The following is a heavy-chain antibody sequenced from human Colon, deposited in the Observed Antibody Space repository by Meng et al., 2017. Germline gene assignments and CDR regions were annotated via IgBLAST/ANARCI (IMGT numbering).Heavy chain of an antibody. V-gene: IGHV3-30*04. J-gene: IGHJ4*02. D-gene: IGHD6-19*01. CDR3: AKKYSSGWQVHDY. CDR2: ISYNGSNK. Sequence: GGSLRLSCAASGFTFSNYAMHWVRQAPGKGLEWVAVISYNGSNKYYADSVKGRFSISRDNSKNTLYLQMNSLRAEDTAVYYCAKKYSSGWQVHDYWGQGTRVTGYS. CDR1: GFTFSNYA.